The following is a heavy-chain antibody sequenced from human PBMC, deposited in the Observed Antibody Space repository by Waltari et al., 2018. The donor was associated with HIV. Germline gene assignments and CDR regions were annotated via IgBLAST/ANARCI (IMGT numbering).Heavy chain of an antibody. CDR3: ARDECSGGICYFDS. J-gene: IGHJ4*02. D-gene: IGHD2-15*01. V-gene: IGHV4-61*02. CDR1: GDSSSSGSHY. CDR2: IYINGGT. Sequence: QVQLEESGPGLVKPSQTLSLTCTVSGDSSSSGSHYWSWIRQPAGNGLEWLGRIYINGGTNYTPSLKSRVTISVDTSKNQFSLKLSSLTAADTAVYYCARDECSGGICYFDSWGQGTLVTVSS.